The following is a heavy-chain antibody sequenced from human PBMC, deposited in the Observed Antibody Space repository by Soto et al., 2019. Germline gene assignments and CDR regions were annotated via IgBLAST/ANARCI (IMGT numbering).Heavy chain of an antibody. J-gene: IGHJ2*01. CDR3: AKDTAPAAGKFWYFAL. CDR1: GFTFRTSA. D-gene: IGHD6-13*01. V-gene: IGHV3-23*01. Sequence: EVQLLESGGGVLQPGGSLRLSCAASGFTFRTSAMSWLRQAPGKGLEWVSGISASATTTYYADSVRGRFTISRDNSETTLSLQIISLRAEDTAVYYCAKDTAPAAGKFWYFALWGRGTRVTVSS. CDR2: ISASATTT.